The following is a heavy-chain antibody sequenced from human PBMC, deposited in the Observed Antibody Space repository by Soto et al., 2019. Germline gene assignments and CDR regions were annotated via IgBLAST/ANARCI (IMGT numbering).Heavy chain of an antibody. CDR2: ISYDGSNK. Sequence: GGSLRLSCAASGFTFSSYGMHWVRQAPGKGLEWVAVISYDGSNKYYADSVKGRFTISRDNSKNTLYLQMNSLRAEDTAVYYCAKDQVGILWFGELSQSPGRMDVWGPGTTVTLFS. D-gene: IGHD3-10*01. CDR1: GFTFSSYG. V-gene: IGHV3-30*18. CDR3: AKDQVGILWFGELSQSPGRMDV. J-gene: IGHJ6*02.